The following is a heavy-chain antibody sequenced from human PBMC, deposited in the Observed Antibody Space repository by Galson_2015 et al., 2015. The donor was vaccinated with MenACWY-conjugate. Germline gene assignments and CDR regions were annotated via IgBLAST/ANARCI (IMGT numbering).Heavy chain of an antibody. CDR3: ANLYDSSGYYYGWDV. CDR1: GFTFSSYA. V-gene: IGHV3-23*01. J-gene: IGHJ6*02. Sequence: SLRLSCAASGFTFSSYAMSWVRQAPGKGLEWVSAISGSGGSTYYADSVKGRFTISRDNSKNTLYLQMNSLRAEDAAVYYCANLYDSSGYYYGWDVWGQGTTVTVSS. D-gene: IGHD3-22*01. CDR2: ISGSGGST.